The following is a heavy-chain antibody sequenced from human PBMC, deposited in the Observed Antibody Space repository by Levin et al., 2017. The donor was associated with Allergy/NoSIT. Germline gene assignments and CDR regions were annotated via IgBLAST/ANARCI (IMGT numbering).Heavy chain of an antibody. CDR1: EFTFSSYW. V-gene: IGHV3-74*03. CDR3: VRGSRSAFDI. CDR2: IKSDGSRI. J-gene: IGHJ3*02. Sequence: GGSLRLSCVASEFTFSSYWMHWIRQPPGKGLGGLVWVSAIKSDGSRITYADSVKGRFTISRDNAKNTLSLEMNSLRDEDTAVYYCVRGSRSAFDIWGQGTMVTVSS.